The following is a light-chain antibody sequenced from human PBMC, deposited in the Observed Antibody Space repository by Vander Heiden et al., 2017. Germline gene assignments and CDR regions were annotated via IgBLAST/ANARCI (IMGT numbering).Light chain of an antibody. V-gene: IGLV3-1*01. J-gene: IGLJ3*02. CDR3: QAWDTSTGV. Sequence: SYELTQSPSVSVSPGQTASITCSGDKLGDKYASWYQQKPGQSPILIIYQNAKRPSGIPERFSGSNSGNKATLTISGTQAMDEADYYCQAWDTSTGVFGGGTKLTVL. CDR1: KLGDKY. CDR2: QNA.